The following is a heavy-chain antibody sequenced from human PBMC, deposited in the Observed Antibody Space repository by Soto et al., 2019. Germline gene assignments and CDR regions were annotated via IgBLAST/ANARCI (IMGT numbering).Heavy chain of an antibody. Sequence: GGSLRLSCAASGFTFSSYAMNWVRQSPGKGLEWVSLISGSADRTYYADSVKGRFTISRDNSKNTLYLQMNSLRAEDTAVYYCASNSSSWYLGAFDIWGQGTMVTVSS. CDR2: ISGSADRT. CDR3: ASNSSSWYLGAFDI. D-gene: IGHD6-13*01. CDR1: GFTFSSYA. V-gene: IGHV3-23*01. J-gene: IGHJ3*02.